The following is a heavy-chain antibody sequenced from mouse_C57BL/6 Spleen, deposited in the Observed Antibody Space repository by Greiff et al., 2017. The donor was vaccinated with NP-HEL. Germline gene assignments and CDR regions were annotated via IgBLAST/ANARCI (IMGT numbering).Heavy chain of an antibody. CDR2: ISYDGSN. D-gene: IGHD1-1*01. V-gene: IGHV3-6*01. J-gene: IGHJ1*03. CDR3: ARGGLPYPYYGSSYGYFDV. Sequence: VQLKESGPGLVKPSQSLSLTCSVTGYSITSGYYWNWIRQFPGNKLEWMGYISYDGSNNYNPSLKNRISITRDTSKNQFFLKLNSVTTEDTATYYCARGGLPYPYYGSSYGYFDVWGTGTTVTVSS. CDR1: GYSITSGYY.